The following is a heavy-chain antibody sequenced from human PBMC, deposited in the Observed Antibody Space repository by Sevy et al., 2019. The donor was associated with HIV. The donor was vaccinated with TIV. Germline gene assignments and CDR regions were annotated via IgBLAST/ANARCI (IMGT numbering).Heavy chain of an antibody. CDR1: GFTFSTYW. D-gene: IGHD3-3*01. CDR2: INSDGSTT. CDR3: ARPRAGTIFGEFQH. V-gene: IGHV3-74*01. Sequence: GGYLRLSCAASGFTFSTYWMHWVRQAPGKGLEWVSHINSDGSTTKYADSVQGRFTISRDNAENTLYLQMNSLRPEDTAVYYCARPRAGTIFGEFQHWGQGSLVTVSS. J-gene: IGHJ1*01.